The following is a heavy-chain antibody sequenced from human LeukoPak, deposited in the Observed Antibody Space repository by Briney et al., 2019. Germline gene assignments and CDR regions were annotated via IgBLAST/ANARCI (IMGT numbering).Heavy chain of an antibody. V-gene: IGHV3-53*05. Sequence: LAGGSLRLSCAASGFTVSSNYMSWVRQAPGKGLEWVSVIYSGGSTYYADSVKGRFTISRDNSKNTVYLQMDSLRVEDTAVYYCANDGGYYGDRLDYWGQGTLVAVSS. D-gene: IGHD4-17*01. CDR2: IYSGGST. CDR3: ANDGGYYGDRLDY. J-gene: IGHJ4*02. CDR1: GFTVSSNY.